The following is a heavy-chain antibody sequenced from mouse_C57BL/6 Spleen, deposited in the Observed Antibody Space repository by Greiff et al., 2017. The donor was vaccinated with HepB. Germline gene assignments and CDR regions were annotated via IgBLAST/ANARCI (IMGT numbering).Heavy chain of an antibody. CDR1: GYTFTSYW. CDR3: ARLKGNYGDSMDD. D-gene: IGHD2-1*01. CDR2: IYPGSGST. J-gene: IGHJ4*01. V-gene: IGHV1-55*01. Sequence: VQLQQPGAELVKPGASVKMSCKASGYTFTSYWITWVKQRPGQGLEWIGDIYPGSGSTNYNEKFKSKATLTVDTSSSTAYMQLSSLTSEDSAVYYCARLKGNYGDSMDDWGQGTSVTVSS.